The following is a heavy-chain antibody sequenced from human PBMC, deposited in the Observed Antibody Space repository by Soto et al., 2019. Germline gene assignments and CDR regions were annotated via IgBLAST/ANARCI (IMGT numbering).Heavy chain of an antibody. CDR2: ISAFNGAT. V-gene: IGHV1-18*01. CDR1: GYTFTRFG. Sequence: ASVKVSCKASGYTFTRFGISWVRQAPGQGLEWMGWISAFNGATNYAQKFQDRITMTTDTPTSTAYMELRSLRSDDTAVYYCARLYSSGWPRSYSDYWRQGTLVTVSS. CDR3: ARLYSSGWPRSYSDY. J-gene: IGHJ4*02. D-gene: IGHD6-19*01.